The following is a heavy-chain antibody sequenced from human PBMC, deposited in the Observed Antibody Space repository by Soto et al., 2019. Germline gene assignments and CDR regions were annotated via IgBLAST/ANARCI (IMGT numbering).Heavy chain of an antibody. CDR1: GFTFSSYS. J-gene: IGHJ4*02. V-gene: IGHV3-48*02. CDR2: ISSSSSTI. Sequence: GGSLRLSCAASGFTFSSYSMNWVRQAPGKGLEWVSYISSSSSTIYYADSVKGRFTISRDNAKNSLYLQMNSLRDEDTAVYYCARDRLDDYDFWSGYYTLRTFDYGGQGTLVTVSS. D-gene: IGHD3-3*01. CDR3: ARDRLDDYDFWSGYYTLRTFDY.